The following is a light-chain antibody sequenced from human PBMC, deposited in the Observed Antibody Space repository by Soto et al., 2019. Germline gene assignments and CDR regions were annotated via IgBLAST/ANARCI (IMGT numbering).Light chain of an antibody. J-gene: IGKJ4*01. CDR3: QQTSSYPPT. V-gene: IGKV3-15*01. CDR1: QSVSSN. Sequence: EIMMTQSPSTLSVSPGERATLSCRASQSVSSNLAWYQQKPGQAPRLLIYGASTRATGFPARFSGSGSGTDFTLTISSLQAEDFATYYCQQTSSYPPTFGGGTKVDIK. CDR2: GAS.